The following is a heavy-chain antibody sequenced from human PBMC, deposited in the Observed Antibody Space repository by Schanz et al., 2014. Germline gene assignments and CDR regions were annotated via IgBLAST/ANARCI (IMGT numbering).Heavy chain of an antibody. D-gene: IGHD6-6*01. CDR2: ISSDGTNK. J-gene: IGHJ3*02. V-gene: IGHV3-30*03. CDR3: ARLATSKSRLGDAVDI. Sequence: QVQLVESGGGVVQPGRSLRLSCAASGFTFSNFGLHWVRQATGKGLNWVAVISSDGTNKYYADSVQGRFTLSKDFSKDTLYLQLTSLRPEDTAVYYCARLATSKSRLGDAVDIWGQGTMVTVSS. CDR1: GFTFSNFG.